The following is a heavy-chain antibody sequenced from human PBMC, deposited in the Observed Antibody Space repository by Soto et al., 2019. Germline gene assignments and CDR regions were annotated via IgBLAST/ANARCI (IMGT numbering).Heavy chain of an antibody. V-gene: IGHV3-66*01. CDR1: GFTVSSNY. CDR3: ARARTSLGYCSGGSCYEDAFDI. Sequence: GGSLRLSCAASGFTVSSNYMSWFRQAPGKGLEWVSVIYSGGSTYYADSVKGRFTISRDNSKNTLYLQMNSLRAEDTAVYYCARARTSLGYCSGGSCYEDAFDIWGQGTMVTVSS. CDR2: IYSGGST. D-gene: IGHD2-15*01. J-gene: IGHJ3*02.